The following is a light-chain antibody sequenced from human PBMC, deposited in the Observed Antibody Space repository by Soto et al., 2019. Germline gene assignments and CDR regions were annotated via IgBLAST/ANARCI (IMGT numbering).Light chain of an antibody. CDR3: QQRSSWPLT. V-gene: IGKV3-11*01. CDR1: QTISNS. J-gene: IGKJ4*01. CDR2: DVS. Sequence: EIVLTQSPDTPSLSPGERATLSCRASQTISNSLAWYQQKPGQAPRLLIYDVSNRATGIPARFSGSGSGTDFTLTISGLETEDFAVYFCQQRSSWPLTFGGGTKVEIK.